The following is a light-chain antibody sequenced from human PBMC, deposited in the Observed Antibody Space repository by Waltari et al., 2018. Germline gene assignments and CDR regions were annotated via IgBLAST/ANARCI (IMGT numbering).Light chain of an antibody. CDR1: RRDVGGYDY. Sequence: QSALTQPRSVSGSPGQSVTISCTGTRRDVGGYDYVSWYQHHPGKAPKLMICDVTKRPSGVPDRFSGSKSGNTASLTISGLQAEDEADYYCCSYAGSYTHVVFGGGTKLTVL. CDR2: DVT. J-gene: IGLJ2*01. V-gene: IGLV2-11*01. CDR3: CSYAGSYTHVV.